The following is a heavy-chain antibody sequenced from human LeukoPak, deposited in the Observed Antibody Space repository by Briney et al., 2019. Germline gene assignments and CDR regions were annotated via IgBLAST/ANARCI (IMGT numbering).Heavy chain of an antibody. V-gene: IGHV3-48*03. D-gene: IGHD1-26*01. J-gene: IGHJ4*02. CDR1: GFTISSYE. Sequence: GGSLRLSCAASGFTISSYEMNWVRQAPGKGLEWISYIHSSGSTIYYADSVKGRFTISRDNAKNSLYLQMNSLRAEDTAVFYCVRDKSGCCFDYWGQGTLVTVSS. CDR2: IHSSGSTI. CDR3: VRDKSGCCFDY.